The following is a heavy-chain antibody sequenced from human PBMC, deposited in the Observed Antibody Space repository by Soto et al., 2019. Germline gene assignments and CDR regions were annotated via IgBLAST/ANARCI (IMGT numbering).Heavy chain of an antibody. V-gene: IGHV3-21*01. CDR2: ISSSASHI. J-gene: IGHJ5*02. CDR1: GFSFSSYS. Sequence: ESGGGLVKPGGSLRLSCAASGFSFSSYSMNWVRQAPRKGLEWVSSISSSASHINYADSVKGRFTISRDNAKKSLYLQMNSLRAEDTAVYYCARGYTGYCSGGTCYWFDPWGQGTLVTVSS. CDR3: ARGYTGYCSGGTCYWFDP. D-gene: IGHD2-15*01.